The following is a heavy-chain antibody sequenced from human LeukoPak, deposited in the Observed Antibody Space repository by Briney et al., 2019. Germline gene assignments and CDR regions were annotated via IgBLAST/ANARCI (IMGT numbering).Heavy chain of an antibody. CDR1: GFTFSSNY. Sequence: PGGSLRLSCAASGFTFSSNYMSWVRQAPGKGLEWVSVLYSGDGAYYADSVKGRFSISRDNSKNTLYLQMNSLRAEDTAVYYCASGARRTSCLDYWGQGTLVTVSS. CDR2: LYSGDGA. J-gene: IGHJ4*02. V-gene: IGHV3-53*01. CDR3: ASGARRTSCLDY. D-gene: IGHD2-2*01.